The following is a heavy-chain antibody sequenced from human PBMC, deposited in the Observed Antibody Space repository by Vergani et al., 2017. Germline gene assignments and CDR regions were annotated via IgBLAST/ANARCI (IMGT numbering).Heavy chain of an antibody. CDR3: AREGFYDNIRGTYRPPSYYGMGV. Sequence: QSHLVPSGDEVKTPGASVTVSCKTSGYSFINYGISWVRQAPGQGLEWLGWVSLDNGNTNSGQKIQGRVTMTTDTSTRTAYMQLRSLTFDATAVYDCAREGFYDNIRGTYRPPSYYGMGVWGQGTKVTVAS. CDR1: GYSFINYG. J-gene: IGHJ6*02. V-gene: IGHV1-18*01. CDR2: VSLDNGNT. D-gene: IGHD3-16*02.